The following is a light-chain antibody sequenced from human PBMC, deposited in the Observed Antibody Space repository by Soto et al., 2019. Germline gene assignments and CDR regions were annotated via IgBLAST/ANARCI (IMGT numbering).Light chain of an antibody. J-gene: IGKJ4*01. V-gene: IGKV3-15*01. Sequence: EIVMTQSPATVSVSPGERATLSCRASQSISTNVAWYQQKPGQALRLLIYDASTRATGVSSRFRGSGSGTAFTLTISSLQSEDVAIYYCQQYNDWPPLTFGGGTKVEI. CDR1: QSISTN. CDR3: QQYNDWPPLT. CDR2: DAS.